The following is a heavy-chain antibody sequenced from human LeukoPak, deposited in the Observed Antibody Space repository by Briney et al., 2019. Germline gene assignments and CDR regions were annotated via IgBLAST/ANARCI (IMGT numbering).Heavy chain of an antibody. V-gene: IGHV3-49*05. J-gene: IGHJ3*01. CDR2: IGSKAYGGTT. CDR3: ATGYNSGESDAFDV. Sequence: KPGGSLRLSCTASGFTFGDYAMSWFRQAPGKGLEWVGFIGSKAYGGTTDDAAPVKGRFTISRDDSKNMLYLQMSSLKTEDTAVYYCATGYNSGESDAFDVWGQGTMVTVSS. D-gene: IGHD6-19*01. CDR1: GFTFGDYA.